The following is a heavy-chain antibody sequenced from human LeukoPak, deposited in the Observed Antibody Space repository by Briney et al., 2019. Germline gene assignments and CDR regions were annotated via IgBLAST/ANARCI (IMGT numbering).Heavy chain of an antibody. V-gene: IGHV1-18*01. CDR1: GYTFTSYG. Sequence: ASVKVSCKASGYTFTSYGISWVRQAPGQGLEWMGWISAYNGNTNYAQKLQGRVTMTTDTSTSTAYMELRSLRSDDTAVYYCAREQWLVLSGLTHCYYGMDVWGQGTTVTVSS. D-gene: IGHD6-19*01. J-gene: IGHJ6*02. CDR2: ISAYNGNT. CDR3: AREQWLVLSGLTHCYYGMDV.